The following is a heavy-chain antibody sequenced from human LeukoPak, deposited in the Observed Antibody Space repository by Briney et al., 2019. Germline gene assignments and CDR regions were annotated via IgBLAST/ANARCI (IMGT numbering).Heavy chain of an antibody. CDR2: ISSSSSYI. Sequence: GESLRLSCAASGFTFSSYIMNGVRQAPGKGLEWVASISSSSSYIYYADSVKGRFTICRDNAKNSLYLQMNRLRAEATAVYYCARNSLGSYYDSSGSPGAFDIWGQGKMVTVSS. D-gene: IGHD3-22*01. CDR1: GFTFSSYI. J-gene: IGHJ3*02. CDR3: ARNSLGSYYDSSGSPGAFDI. V-gene: IGHV3-21*01.